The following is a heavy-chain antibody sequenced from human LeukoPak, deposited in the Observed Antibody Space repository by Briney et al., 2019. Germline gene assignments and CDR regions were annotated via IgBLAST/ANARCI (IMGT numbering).Heavy chain of an antibody. D-gene: IGHD1-26*01. Sequence: GGSLRLSCAASGFTFSGYAMHWVRQAPGKGLEWVAVISYDGTNKYYADSVKGRFTISRDNSKNTLYLQMNSLRVEDTAVYYCARAGLLSLDYWGQGTLVTVSS. CDR1: GFTFSGYA. CDR3: ARAGLLSLDY. V-gene: IGHV3-30*04. J-gene: IGHJ4*02. CDR2: ISYDGTNK.